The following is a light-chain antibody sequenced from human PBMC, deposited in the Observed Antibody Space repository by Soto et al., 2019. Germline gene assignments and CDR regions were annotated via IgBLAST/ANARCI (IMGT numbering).Light chain of an antibody. V-gene: IGLV1-44*01. CDR2: SDN. CDR3: AAWDDRLNGWG. Sequence: QAVVTQPPSASGTPGQRVTISCSGGSSNIGSNTVNWYQQLPGTAPKLLIYSDNQRPSGVPDRFSGSKSGTSASLAISGLQSEDEADYYCAAWDDRLNGWGFGGGTKLTLL. J-gene: IGLJ3*02. CDR1: SSNIGSNT.